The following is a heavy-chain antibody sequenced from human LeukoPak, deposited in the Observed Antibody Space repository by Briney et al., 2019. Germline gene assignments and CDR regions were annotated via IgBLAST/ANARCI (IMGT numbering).Heavy chain of an antibody. D-gene: IGHD3-10*01. J-gene: IGHJ6*03. CDR3: ARVPSHISPGSGSYAVHYYYYYYMDV. Sequence: ASVKVSCKASGYTFTSYGINWVRQAPGQGLEWMGWIRVYNGNTNYAQKLQGRVTMTTDTSTSTAYMELRSLRSDDTAVYYCARVPSHISPGSGSYAVHYYYYYYMDVWGKGTTVTVSS. CDR1: GYTFTSYG. V-gene: IGHV1-18*01. CDR2: IRVYNGNT.